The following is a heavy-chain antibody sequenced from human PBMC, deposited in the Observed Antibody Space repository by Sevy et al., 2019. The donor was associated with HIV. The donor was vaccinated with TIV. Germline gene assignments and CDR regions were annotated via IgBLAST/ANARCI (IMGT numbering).Heavy chain of an antibody. Sequence: GGSLRLSCAASGFTFSSYAMSWVRQAPGKGLEWVSAISGSGGSTYYADSVKGRFTISRDNSKNTLYLQMNSLRAEDTGAYYCAKDPEGGMIVVVITWFDPWGQGTLVTVSS. CDR3: AKDPEGGMIVVVITWFDP. CDR2: ISGSGGST. D-gene: IGHD3-22*01. J-gene: IGHJ5*02. V-gene: IGHV3-23*01. CDR1: GFTFSSYA.